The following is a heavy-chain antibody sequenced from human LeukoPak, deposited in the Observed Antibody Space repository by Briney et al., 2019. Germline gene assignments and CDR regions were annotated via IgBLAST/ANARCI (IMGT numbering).Heavy chain of an antibody. Sequence: SQTLSLTCAISGDSVSSNNAAWNWIRQSPSRGLEWLGRTYYRSKWYNDYAISVKSRITIKPDTSKNRFSLQLNSVTPEDTAVYYCARVQDTNSFYFDYWGQGNLVTVSS. CDR1: GDSVSSNNAA. J-gene: IGHJ4*02. CDR3: ARVQDTNSFYFDY. D-gene: IGHD5-18*01. V-gene: IGHV6-1*01. CDR2: TYYRSKWYN.